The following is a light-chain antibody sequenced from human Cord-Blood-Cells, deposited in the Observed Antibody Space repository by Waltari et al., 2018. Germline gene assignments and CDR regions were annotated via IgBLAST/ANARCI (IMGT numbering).Light chain of an antibody. V-gene: IGLV2-14*03. J-gene: IGLJ3*02. Sequence: QSALTQPASVSGSPGQAITISCTGTSSDVGGYNYVSWYQQDPGKAPKPIVYDVSNRPSGFSKRFSGSKSGNTASLTISGLQAEDEADYYVSSYTSSSTWVFGGGTKLTVL. CDR3: SSYTSSSTWV. CDR1: SSDVGGYNY. CDR2: DVS.